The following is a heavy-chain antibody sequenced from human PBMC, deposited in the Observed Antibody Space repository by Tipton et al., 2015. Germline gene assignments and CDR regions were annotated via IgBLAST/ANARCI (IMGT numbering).Heavy chain of an antibody. CDR3: ARVRDYYDNGGYYYRRWAFDI. Sequence: TLSLTCAVSGGSIGSPTWWTWVRQPPGKGLEWIGQIYHSSDTDYNPSLQSRVTMSVDMSKGQFSLRLTSVTAADTAVYYCARVRDYYDNGGYYYRRWAFDIWGQGTMVTVSS. J-gene: IGHJ3*02. CDR1: GGSIGSPTW. CDR2: IYHSSDT. D-gene: IGHD3-22*01. V-gene: IGHV4-4*02.